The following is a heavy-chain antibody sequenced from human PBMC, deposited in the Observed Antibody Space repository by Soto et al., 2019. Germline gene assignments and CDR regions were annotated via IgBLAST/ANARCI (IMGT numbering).Heavy chain of an antibody. J-gene: IGHJ4*02. Sequence: GGSLRLSCAASGFTFSSYGIHWVRLAPGKGLEWVAVIWYDGSNKYYADSVKGRFTISRDNSKNSLYLQMNSLRDEDTAVYYCARERIRYFDWLPQFYFDYWGQGTLVTVSS. CDR3: ARERIRYFDWLPQFYFDY. V-gene: IGHV3-33*01. CDR1: GFTFSSYG. D-gene: IGHD3-9*01. CDR2: IWYDGSNK.